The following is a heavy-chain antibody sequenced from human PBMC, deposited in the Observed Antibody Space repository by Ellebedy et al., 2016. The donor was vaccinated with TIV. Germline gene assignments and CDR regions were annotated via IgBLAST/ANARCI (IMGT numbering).Heavy chain of an antibody. D-gene: IGHD3-10*01. J-gene: IGHJ4*02. CDR3: ARYYYGSGSQGYYFDY. V-gene: IGHV1-2*02. CDR2: INPNSGGT. CDR1: GYTFTGYY. Sequence: ASVKVSXXASGYTFTGYYMHWVRQAPGQGLEWMGWINPNSGGTNYAQKFQGRVTMTRDTSISTAYMELSRLRSDDTAVYYCARYYYGSGSQGYYFDYWGQGTLVTVS.